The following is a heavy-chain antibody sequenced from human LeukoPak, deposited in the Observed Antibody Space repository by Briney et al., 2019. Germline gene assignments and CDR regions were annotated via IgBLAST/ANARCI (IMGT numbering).Heavy chain of an antibody. V-gene: IGHV3-23*01. CDR3: AKTLYSSSSGGIDY. CDR1: GFTFSSYA. J-gene: IGHJ4*02. D-gene: IGHD6-6*01. Sequence: PGWSLTLSCAASGFTFSSYAMSWVRQAPGKGLEWVSAISGSGGSTYYADSVKGRFTISRDNSKNTLYLQMNSLRAEDTAVYYCAKTLYSSSSGGIDYWGQGTLVTVSS. CDR2: ISGSGGST.